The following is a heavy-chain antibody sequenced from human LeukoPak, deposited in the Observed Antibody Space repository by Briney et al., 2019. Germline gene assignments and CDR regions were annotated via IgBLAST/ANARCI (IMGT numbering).Heavy chain of an antibody. V-gene: IGHV3-23*01. D-gene: IGHD3-22*01. Sequence: PGGSLRLSCAASGFTFSTYWMSWVRQAPGKGLEWVASMSGGGDSDYYADSVKGRFTVSRDKSKNTLYVQMNSLRADDTAVYYCTKDASYARENDNSGFFIDWGQGTLVTVSS. CDR1: GFTFSTYW. J-gene: IGHJ4*02. CDR2: MSGGGDSD. CDR3: TKDASYARENDNSGFFID.